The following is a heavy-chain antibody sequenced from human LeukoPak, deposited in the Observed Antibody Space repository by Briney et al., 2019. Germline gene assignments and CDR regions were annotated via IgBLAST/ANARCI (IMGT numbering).Heavy chain of an antibody. Sequence: GGSLRLSCAASGFTFSNYGMHWVRQAPGKGLEWLAVIWYDGSNQYYADSVKGRFTISRDNSKNTLYPQMNSLRAEDTAVYYCARDIFHLGYYYYGMDVWGQGTTVTVSS. V-gene: IGHV3-33*01. D-gene: IGHD2-21*01. CDR2: IWYDGSNQ. CDR1: GFTFSNYG. CDR3: ARDIFHLGYYYYGMDV. J-gene: IGHJ6*02.